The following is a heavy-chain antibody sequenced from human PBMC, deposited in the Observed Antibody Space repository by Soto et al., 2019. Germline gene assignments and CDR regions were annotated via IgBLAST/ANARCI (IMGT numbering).Heavy chain of an antibody. CDR1: GGTFSSYT. CDR2: IIPILGIA. Sequence: QVQLVQSGAEVKKPGSSVKVSCKASGGTFSSYTISWVRQAPGQGLEWMGRIIPILGIANHAQKFQGRVTITADKSTSTDYMELSSLRSEDTAVDYCARGRWFGGWYWGQGTLVTVSS. CDR3: ARGRWFGGWY. J-gene: IGHJ4*02. D-gene: IGHD3-10*01. V-gene: IGHV1-69*02.